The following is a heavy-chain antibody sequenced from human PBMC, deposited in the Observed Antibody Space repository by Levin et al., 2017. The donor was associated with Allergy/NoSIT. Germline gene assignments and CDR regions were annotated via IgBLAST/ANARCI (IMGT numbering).Heavy chain of an antibody. V-gene: IGHV1-8*01. CDR2: MNPNSDNT. Sequence: ASVKVSCKASGYAFTSYDINWVRQATGQGLEWMGWMNPNSDNTGYAQKFQGRVTMTRNTSISTAYMELSSLRSEDTAVYYCARSPRRFYFDYWGQGALVTVSS. CDR3: ARSPRRFYFDY. CDR1: GYAFTSYD. J-gene: IGHJ4*02.